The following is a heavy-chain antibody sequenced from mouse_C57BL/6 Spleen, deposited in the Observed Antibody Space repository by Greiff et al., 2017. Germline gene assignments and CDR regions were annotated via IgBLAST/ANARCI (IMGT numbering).Heavy chain of an antibody. CDR3: ARELGDYAMDY. CDR1: GFTFSDYY. J-gene: IGHJ4*01. Sequence: DVKLVESEGGLVQPGRSMKLSCTASGFTFSDYYMAWVRQVPEKGLEWVANINYDGSSTYYLASLKSRFIISRDNAKNILYLQMSSLKSEDTATYYCARELGDYAMDYWGQGTSVTVSS. D-gene: IGHD4-1*01. CDR2: INYDGSST. V-gene: IGHV5-16*01.